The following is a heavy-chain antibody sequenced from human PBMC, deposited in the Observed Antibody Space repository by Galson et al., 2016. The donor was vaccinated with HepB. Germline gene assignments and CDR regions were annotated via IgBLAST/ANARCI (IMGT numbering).Heavy chain of an antibody. Sequence: SVKVSCKASGGTLNSNAISWVRQAPGQGLEWMGGIMPIFGTTTYAQKFQGRVTFTADRSTSTAYMELSSLRFDDTATYYCARALGSVNGRADSWGQGTLVIVSS. D-gene: IGHD5/OR15-5a*01. J-gene: IGHJ4*02. CDR3: ARALGSVNGRADS. CDR1: GGTLNSNA. V-gene: IGHV1-69*06. CDR2: IMPIFGTT.